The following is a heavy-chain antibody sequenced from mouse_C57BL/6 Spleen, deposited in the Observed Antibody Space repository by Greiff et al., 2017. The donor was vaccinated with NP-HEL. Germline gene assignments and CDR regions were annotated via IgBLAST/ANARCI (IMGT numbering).Heavy chain of an antibody. CDR1: GYTFTSYW. D-gene: IGHD2-3*01. CDR2: IDPSDSYT. Sequence: QVQLQQPGAELVMPGASVKLSCKASGYTFTSYWMHWVKQRPGQGLEWIGEIDPSDSYTNYNQKFKGKSTLTVDKSSSTAYMQLSSLTSEDSAVYYCARGGWLLPVYFDYWGQGTTLTVSS. CDR3: ARGGWLLPVYFDY. V-gene: IGHV1-69*01. J-gene: IGHJ2*01.